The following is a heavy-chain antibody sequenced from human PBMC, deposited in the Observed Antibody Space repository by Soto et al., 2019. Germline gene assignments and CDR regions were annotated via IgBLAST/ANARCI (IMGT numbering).Heavy chain of an antibody. CDR2: IYYSGST. Sequence: PSETLSLTCTVSGGSISSYYWSWIRQPPGKGLEWIGYIYYSGSTKYNPSLKSRVTISLDTSKNQFSLKLNSVTAADTAVYYCAREGSTGGFDYWGQGNMVTVSS. J-gene: IGHJ4*02. V-gene: IGHV4-59*01. CDR1: GGSISSYY. CDR3: AREGSTGGFDY. D-gene: IGHD2-8*02.